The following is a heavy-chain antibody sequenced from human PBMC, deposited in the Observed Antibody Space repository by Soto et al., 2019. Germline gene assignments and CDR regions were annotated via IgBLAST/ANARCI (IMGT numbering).Heavy chain of an antibody. CDR1: DGSIISTSYY. J-gene: IGHJ5*02. CDR2: IYYTGST. V-gene: IGHV4-39*01. Sequence: QLQLQESGPGLVKPSETLSLTCTVSDGSIISTSYYWAWNRQPPGKGLEWIGTIYYTGSTYYNPSLKSRITISVDTPKNQFSLKLSSVTAADTAVYYCARLNKPGWFDPWGQGTLVTGSS. CDR3: ARLNKPGWFDP.